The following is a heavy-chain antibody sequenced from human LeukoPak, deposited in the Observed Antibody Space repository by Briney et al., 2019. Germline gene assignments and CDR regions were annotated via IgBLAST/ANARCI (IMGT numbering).Heavy chain of an antibody. CDR1: GYTFTGYY. Sequence: ASVKVSCKASGYTFTGYYMHWVRQAPGQGLEWMGWINPNSGGTNYAQKFQGRVTMTRDTSISTAYMELSRLRSDDTAVYYCARGYCSGGSCYSRDYWGQGTLVTVSS. D-gene: IGHD2-15*01. CDR3: ARGYCSGGSCYSRDY. V-gene: IGHV1-2*02. J-gene: IGHJ4*02. CDR2: INPNSGGT.